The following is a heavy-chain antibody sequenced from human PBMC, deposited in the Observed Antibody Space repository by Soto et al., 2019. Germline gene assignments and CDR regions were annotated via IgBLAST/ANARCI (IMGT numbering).Heavy chain of an antibody. D-gene: IGHD2-15*01. J-gene: IGHJ4*02. CDR2: ISSSSSYI. V-gene: IGHV3-21*01. CDR3: ARDIVVAATDSY. CDR1: GFIFSSYS. Sequence: PGGSLRLSCAASGFIFSSYSMNWVRQAPGKGLEWVSSISSSSSYIYYADSVKGRFTISRDNAKNSLYLQMNSLRAEDTAVYYCARDIVVAATDSYWGQGTLVTVSS.